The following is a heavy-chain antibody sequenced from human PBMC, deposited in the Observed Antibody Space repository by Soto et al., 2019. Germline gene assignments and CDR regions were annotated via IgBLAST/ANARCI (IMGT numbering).Heavy chain of an antibody. CDR2: ISAYNGNT. J-gene: IGHJ4*02. CDR3: ARDRSLYGDYDY. V-gene: IGHV1-18*04. D-gene: IGHD4-17*01. Sequence: ASVKVSCKASGYTFTSYGIRWVRQAPGQGLEWKGWISAYNGNTNYAQKLQGRVTMTTDTSTRTAYMELGSLRSEDTAVYYCARDRSLYGDYDYWGQGTLVTVSS. CDR1: GYTFTSYG.